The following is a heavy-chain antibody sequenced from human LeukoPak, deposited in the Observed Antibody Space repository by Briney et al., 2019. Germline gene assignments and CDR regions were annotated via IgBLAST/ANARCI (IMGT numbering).Heavy chain of an antibody. Sequence: ASEKVSCKASGYTFPSYDIDWVRQATGQGRQWMGWMNPNTGDTGYPQQLHRRVSVTRDTYITTAYIELSSLRCDDTAVYYCARCGFGSRISFYLWGQGTLGTRSS. V-gene: IGHV1-8*01. CDR2: MNPNTGDT. J-gene: IGHJ4*01. CDR3: ARCGFGSRISFYL. D-gene: IGHD3-10*01. CDR1: GYTFPSYD.